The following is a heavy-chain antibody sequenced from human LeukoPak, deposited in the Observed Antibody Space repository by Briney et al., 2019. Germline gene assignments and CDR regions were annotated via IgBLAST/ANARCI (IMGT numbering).Heavy chain of an antibody. CDR1: GGSISSYY. D-gene: IGHD3-10*01. Sequence: SETLSLTCTVSGGSISSYYWSWIRQPPGKGLEWIGYIYYSGSTNYNPSLKNRVTISVDTSKNQFSLKLSSVTAADTAVYYCARGEGRRFGERWGQGTLVTVSS. V-gene: IGHV4-59*01. CDR3: ARGEGRRFGER. J-gene: IGHJ4*02. CDR2: IYYSGST.